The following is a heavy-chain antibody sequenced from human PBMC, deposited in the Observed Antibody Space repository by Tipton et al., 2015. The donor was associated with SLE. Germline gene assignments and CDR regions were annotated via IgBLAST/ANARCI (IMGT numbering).Heavy chain of an antibody. CDR2: INPSAGST. Sequence: QLVQSGAEVKKPGASVKVSCKASGYTFTSYYMHWVRQAPGQGLEWMGVINPSAGSTSYAQKFQGRVIMTRDTSTRTAYMELSSLRSEDTAVYYCARDGSSSSYFDYWGQGTPVTVSS. J-gene: IGHJ4*02. CDR1: GYTFTSYY. CDR3: ARDGSSSSYFDY. V-gene: IGHV1-46*01. D-gene: IGHD6-13*01.